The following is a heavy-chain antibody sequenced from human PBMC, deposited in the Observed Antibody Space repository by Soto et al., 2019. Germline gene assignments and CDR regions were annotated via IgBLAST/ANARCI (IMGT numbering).Heavy chain of an antibody. CDR3: AWSPTGPWALGI. D-gene: IGHD3-10*01. CDR1: GFPFSSYS. CDR2: ITSSSSYT. V-gene: IGHV3-21*01. Sequence: GGSLRLSCPDSGFPFSSYSMNWVRQATGKGLDWVSSITSSSSYTYYSASVKGRFTISTEKPKNSLYLQMNSLRGEDTAVDYCAWSPTGPWALGIGSQGTSVT. J-gene: IGHJ3*02.